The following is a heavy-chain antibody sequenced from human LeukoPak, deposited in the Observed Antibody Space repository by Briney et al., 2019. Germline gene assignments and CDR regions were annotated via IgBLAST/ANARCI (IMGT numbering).Heavy chain of an antibody. Sequence: ASVKFSCKASGYTFTEYYMHWVRQAPGQGLEWMGWINPNSGGANYAENFQGRVTMTRDTSISTAYMELSSLRYDDMALYYCARGQSLNDYWGQGTLVTVSS. J-gene: IGHJ4*02. CDR3: ARGQSLNDY. V-gene: IGHV1-2*02. CDR2: INPNSGGA. CDR1: GYTFTEYY.